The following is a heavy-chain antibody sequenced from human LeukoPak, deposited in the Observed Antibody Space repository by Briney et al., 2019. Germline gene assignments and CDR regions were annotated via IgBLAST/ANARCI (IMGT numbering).Heavy chain of an antibody. V-gene: IGHV4-59*12. J-gene: IGHJ3*02. Sequence: PSETLSLTCTVSGGSISSYYWSWIRQPPGKGLEWIGYIYYSGSTDYNPSLKSRVTISVDTSKNQFSLKLSSVTAADTAVYYCARRTGAFDIWGQGTMVTVSS. CDR2: IYYSGST. CDR3: ARRTGAFDI. CDR1: GGSISSYY. D-gene: IGHD1-1*01.